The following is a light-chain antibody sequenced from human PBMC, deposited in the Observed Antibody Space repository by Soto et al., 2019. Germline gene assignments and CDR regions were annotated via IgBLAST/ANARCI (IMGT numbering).Light chain of an antibody. Sequence: DIQMTQSPSTLSASVGDRVTITCRASHSMSSWLAWYQQKPGKAPKVLIYDASRLESGVPSRFSGSESGTEFTLTISSLHPDDFATYFCQQYSSYPWTFDQGTKVDIK. CDR3: QQYSSYPWT. J-gene: IGKJ1*01. CDR1: HSMSSW. CDR2: DAS. V-gene: IGKV1-5*01.